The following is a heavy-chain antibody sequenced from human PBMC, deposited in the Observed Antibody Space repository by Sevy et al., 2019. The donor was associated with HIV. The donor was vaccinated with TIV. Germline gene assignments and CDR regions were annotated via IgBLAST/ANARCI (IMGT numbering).Heavy chain of an antibody. CDR3: ARDFRGTKYSSSWYETDY. J-gene: IGHJ4*02. CDR2: IYTSGST. V-gene: IGHV4-4*07. Sequence: ETLSLTCTVSGGSISSYYWSWIRQPAGKGLEWIGRIYTSGSTNYNPSLKSRVTMSVDTSKNQFSLKLSSVTAADTAVYYCARDFRGTKYSSSWYETDYWGQGTLVTVSS. D-gene: IGHD6-13*01. CDR1: GGSISSYY.